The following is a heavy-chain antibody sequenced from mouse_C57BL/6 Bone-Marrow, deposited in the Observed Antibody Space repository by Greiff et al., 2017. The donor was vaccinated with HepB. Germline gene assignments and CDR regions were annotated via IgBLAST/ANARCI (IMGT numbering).Heavy chain of an antibody. D-gene: IGHD2-5*01. V-gene: IGHV1-39*01. CDR1: GYSFTDYN. Sequence: VQLQQSGPELVKPGASVKISCKASGYSFTDYNMNWVKQSNGKSLEWIGVINPNYGTTSYNQKFKGKATLTVDQSSSTAYRQRNSLTSEDSAVYYCARGPLHHSNRGFAYWGQGTLVTVSA. J-gene: IGHJ3*01. CDR2: INPNYGTT. CDR3: ARGPLHHSNRGFAY.